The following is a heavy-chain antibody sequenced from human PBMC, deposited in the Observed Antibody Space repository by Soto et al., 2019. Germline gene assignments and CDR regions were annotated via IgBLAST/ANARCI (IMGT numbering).Heavy chain of an antibody. CDR2: INHSGST. V-gene: IGHV4-34*01. CDR3: ARGLLLPYGSGGHYYYYYGMDV. Sequence: SDTLSLTCAVYGGSFRGYYWSWIRQPPGKWVEWIGEINHSGSTNYNPSLKSRVTISVDTSKNQFSLKLSSVTAADTAVYYCARGLLLPYGSGGHYYYYYGMDVWGQGTTVT. CDR1: GGSFRGYY. D-gene: IGHD3-10*01. J-gene: IGHJ6*02.